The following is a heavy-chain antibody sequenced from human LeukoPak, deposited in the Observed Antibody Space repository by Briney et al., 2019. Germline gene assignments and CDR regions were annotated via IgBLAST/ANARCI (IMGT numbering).Heavy chain of an antibody. CDR3: ARHISSGGTYAHFDY. J-gene: IGHJ4*02. Sequence: SETLFLTCTVSGSMYNYYWSWIRQPPGEGLEWIGYIHYNGNTNYNPSLKSRVTMSLDTSENQVSLKLNSVTAADTAVYYCARHISSGGTYAHFDYWGQGTLVTVSS. V-gene: IGHV4-59*08. CDR1: GSMYNYY. D-gene: IGHD1-26*01. CDR2: IHYNGNT.